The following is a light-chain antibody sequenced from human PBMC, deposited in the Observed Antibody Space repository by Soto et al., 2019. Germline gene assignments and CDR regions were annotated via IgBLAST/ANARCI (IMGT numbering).Light chain of an antibody. J-gene: IGKJ1*01. CDR2: WAS. V-gene: IGKV4-1*01. CDR3: QQYYNTPWT. CDR1: KSVLYSSNNKNY. Sequence: IVMTLCTESLGVSLGERATINYKSSKSVLYSSNNKNYLAWYQKKPGKTPKLLIYWASTRESGVPDRFSGSGSGTDFTLTISSLQAEDVAVYYCQQYYNTPWTFGQGPKVDIK.